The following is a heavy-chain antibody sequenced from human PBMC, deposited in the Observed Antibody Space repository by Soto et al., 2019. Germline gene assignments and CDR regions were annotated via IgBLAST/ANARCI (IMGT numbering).Heavy chain of an antibody. V-gene: IGHV5-51*01. CDR3: ARQESDTNGAHFQH. CDR1: GYNIINYL. D-gene: IGHD5-18*01. CDR2: IYPGDSDT. Sequence: PGVSKKVSCKGAGYNIINYLIGLVRQMTGKGLEWMGIIYPGDSDTRYSPSFQGQVTISADKSISTAYLQWSSLKASDTAMYYCARQESDTNGAHFQHWGQGTLVTVSS. J-gene: IGHJ1*01.